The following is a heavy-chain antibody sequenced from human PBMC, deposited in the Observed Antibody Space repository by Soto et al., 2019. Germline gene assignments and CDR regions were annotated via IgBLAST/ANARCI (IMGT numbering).Heavy chain of an antibody. Sequence: PSETLSLTCAVYGGSFSGYYWSWIRQPPGKGLEWLGEINHSGSTNYNPSLKSRVTISVDTSKNQFSLKPRAVTAADTAVYYCARGIGVTYFDYWGQGTLVTVSS. CDR2: INHSGST. CDR1: GGSFSGYY. V-gene: IGHV4-34*01. J-gene: IGHJ4*02. CDR3: ARGIGVTYFDY. D-gene: IGHD3-10*01.